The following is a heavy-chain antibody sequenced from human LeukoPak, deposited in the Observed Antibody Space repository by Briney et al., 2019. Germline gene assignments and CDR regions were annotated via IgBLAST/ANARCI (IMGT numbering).Heavy chain of an antibody. D-gene: IGHD2-15*01. V-gene: IGHV5-51*01. J-gene: IGHJ4*02. CDR1: GYSFTSYW. Sequence: GESLKISVKGSGYSFTSYWIGWVRQMPGKGLEWIGIIYWCDSDTRYSPSFQGSVTTSADKSISTAYLQWSSLKASDNAMYYCARRRHCSGGSCKDFDYWGQGTLATLSS. CDR2: IYWCDSDT. CDR3: ARRRHCSGGSCKDFDY.